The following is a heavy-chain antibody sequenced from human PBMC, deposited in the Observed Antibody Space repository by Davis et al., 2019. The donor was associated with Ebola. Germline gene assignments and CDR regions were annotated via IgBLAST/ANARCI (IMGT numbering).Heavy chain of an antibody. Sequence: PGGSLRLSCAVSGFSFSSHWMSRVRQAPGKGLEWVANIRQDGSEKHYVDSVKGRFTISRDNAKNSLYLQMNSLRAEDTAVYYCAREAVWRFDPWGQGTLVTVSS. J-gene: IGHJ5*02. V-gene: IGHV3-7*03. CDR2: IRQDGSEK. CDR3: AREAVWRFDP. D-gene: IGHD3-16*01. CDR1: GFSFSSHW.